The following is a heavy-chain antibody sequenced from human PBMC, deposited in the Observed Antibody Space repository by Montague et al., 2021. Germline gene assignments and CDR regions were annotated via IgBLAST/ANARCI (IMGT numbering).Heavy chain of an antibody. D-gene: IGHD1-26*01. CDR2: VNERGSS. CDR3: ARRGIVGGGQKGYFYAMDV. V-gene: IGHV4-34*01. Sequence: SETLSLTCAVSGGSFSVYSWTWIRQSPGNRLEWIGGVNERGSSNFNPSLKCRLTISVDTSNKHLSLNLRSVTAADTAVYYCARRGIVGGGQKGYFYAMDVWGQGTTSSSL. J-gene: IGHJ6*02. CDR1: GGSFSVYS.